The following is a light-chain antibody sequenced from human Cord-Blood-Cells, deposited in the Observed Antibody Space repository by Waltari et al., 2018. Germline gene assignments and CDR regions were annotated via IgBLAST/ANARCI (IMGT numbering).Light chain of an antibody. V-gene: IGLV2-8*01. Sequence: QSALTQPPSASGSPGQSVTISRTGNSSHVGGSNYVSWYQQHPGKAPKLMIYEVSKRPSGVPDRFSGSKSGNTASLTVSGLQAEDEADYYCSSYAGSNNVFGTGTKVTVL. CDR3: SSYAGSNNV. CDR1: SSHVGGSNY. J-gene: IGLJ1*01. CDR2: EVS.